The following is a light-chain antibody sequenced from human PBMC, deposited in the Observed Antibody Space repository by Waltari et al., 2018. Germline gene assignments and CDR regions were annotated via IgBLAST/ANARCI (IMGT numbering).Light chain of an antibody. Sequence: IVMTQSPATLSVSPGERATLSCRASQSVSINLAWYQQKPGQAPRLLIYGASTRDTGIPARFSGSGSGTEFTLTITSLQSEDFAVYYCQQYNNWSGTFGQGTKVEIK. CDR1: QSVSIN. V-gene: IGKV3-15*01. CDR3: QQYNNWSGT. J-gene: IGKJ1*01. CDR2: GAS.